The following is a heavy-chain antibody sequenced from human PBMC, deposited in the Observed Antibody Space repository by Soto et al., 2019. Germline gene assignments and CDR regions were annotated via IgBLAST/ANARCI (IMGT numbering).Heavy chain of an antibody. J-gene: IGHJ4*02. CDR1: GFSLSTSGVG. Sequence: QITLKESGPTLVKPTQTLTLTCTFSGFSLSTSGVGVGWIRQPPGKALEWLALTYWDDDKRYSPSLKSRLTITKGTSNNQAVLTLTNMAPVDTATYYCAHRRGYEFDYWGQGTLVTVSS. D-gene: IGHD5-12*01. V-gene: IGHV2-5*02. CDR2: TYWDDDK. CDR3: AHRRGYEFDY.